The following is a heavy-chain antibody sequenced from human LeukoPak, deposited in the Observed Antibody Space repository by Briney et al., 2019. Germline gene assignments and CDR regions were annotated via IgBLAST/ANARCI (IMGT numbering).Heavy chain of an antibody. J-gene: IGHJ4*02. Sequence: PGGSLRLSCAASGFTFSSYAMSWVRQAPGKGLEWVSAISGSGGSTYYADSVKGRFTISRDNSKNTLYLQMNSLRAEDTAVYYCAKDLLRVPAAIQGNFDYWGQGTLVTVSS. CDR1: GFTFSSYA. CDR2: ISGSGGST. D-gene: IGHD2-2*02. V-gene: IGHV3-23*01. CDR3: AKDLLRVPAAIQGNFDY.